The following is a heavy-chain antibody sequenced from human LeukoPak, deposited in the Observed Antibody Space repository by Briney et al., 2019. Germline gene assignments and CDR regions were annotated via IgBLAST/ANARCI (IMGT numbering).Heavy chain of an antibody. D-gene: IGHD3-10*01. J-gene: IGHJ4*02. V-gene: IGHV3-66*01. CDR3: ARDRGRYYYGSGTFDY. Sequence: GGSLRLSCAASGFTVSSNYMSWVRQAPGKGLEWVSVIYSGGSTYYADSVKGRFTISRDNAKNSLYLQMNSLRAEDTAVYYCARDRGRYYYGSGTFDYWGQGTLVTVSS. CDR1: GFTVSSNY. CDR2: IYSGGST.